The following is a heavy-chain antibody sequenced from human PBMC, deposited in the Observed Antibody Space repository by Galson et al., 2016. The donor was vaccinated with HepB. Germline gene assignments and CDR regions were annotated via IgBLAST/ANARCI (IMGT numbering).Heavy chain of an antibody. CDR2: DSMDGRRK. V-gene: IGHV3-30*18. Sequence: SLRLSCAASGFTFSGYGMHWVRQAPGKGLGWVAADSMDGRRKFYADSVKGRFTISRDNSNNILFLQMSSLRADDTAVYFCAKRHEYCPPVGCSVDYWGQGTRVSVSS. CDR1: GFTFSGYG. D-gene: IGHD2/OR15-2a*01. J-gene: IGHJ4*02. CDR3: AKRHEYCPPVGCSVDY.